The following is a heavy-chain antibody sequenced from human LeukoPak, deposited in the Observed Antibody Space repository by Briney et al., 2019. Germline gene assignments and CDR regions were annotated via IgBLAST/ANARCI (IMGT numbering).Heavy chain of an antibody. D-gene: IGHD4-17*01. CDR2: ISSSGSTI. V-gene: IGHV3-48*03. CDR1: GFTFRSYE. CDR3: AREQTYGDYFDY. Sequence: GGSLGLSCAASGFTFRSYEMIWVRQAPGKGLGWVSYISSSGSTISYADSVRGRFTISRDNAKNSLYLQMNSLRAEDTAVYYCAREQTYGDYFDYWGQGTLVTVSS. J-gene: IGHJ4*02.